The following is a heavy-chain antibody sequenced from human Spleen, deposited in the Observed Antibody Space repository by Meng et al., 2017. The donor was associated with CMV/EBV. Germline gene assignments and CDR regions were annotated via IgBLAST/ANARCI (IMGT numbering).Heavy chain of an antibody. CDR2: INHSGST. CDR1: GGSFSGYY. CDR3: ARTHFYYGSGRNFDI. J-gene: IGHJ3*02. V-gene: IGHV4-34*01. D-gene: IGHD3-10*01. Sequence: GSLRLSCAVYGGSFSGYYWSWIRQPPGKGLEWIGEINHSGSTNYNPSLKSRVTISVDTSKNQFSLKLSSVTAADTAVYYCARTHFYYGSGRNFDIWGQETMVTVSS.